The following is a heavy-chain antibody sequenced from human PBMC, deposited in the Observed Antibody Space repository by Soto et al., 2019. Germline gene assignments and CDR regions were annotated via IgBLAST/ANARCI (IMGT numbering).Heavy chain of an antibody. CDR2: ISGSGGGT. V-gene: IGHV3-23*01. CDR1: GFTFNSYV. J-gene: IGHJ4*02. CDR3: AKGIPFDY. Sequence: EVQLLESGGGLVQPGGSLRLSCAASGFTFNSYVMTWVRQAPGKGLEWVSTISGSGGGTYYADSVKGWFTISRDNSKNPLYLKMNSLSAEDTAVYYCAKGIPFDYWGQGTLVTVSS. D-gene: IGHD2-2*02.